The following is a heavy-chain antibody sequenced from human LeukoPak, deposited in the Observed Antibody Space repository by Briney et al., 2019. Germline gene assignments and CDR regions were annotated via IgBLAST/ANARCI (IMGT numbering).Heavy chain of an antibody. CDR2: ISGNGGST. D-gene: IGHD3-3*01. Sequence: GGSLRLSCSASGFTFSSYPMHWVRQAPGKGLEYVSAISGNGGSTYYADSVKGRFTISRDNSKNTLYLQMGSLRTEDTAVYYCVKAQYDFWSGLDYWGQGTLVTVSS. CDR3: VKAQYDFWSGLDY. J-gene: IGHJ4*02. CDR1: GFTFSSYP. V-gene: IGHV3-64D*09.